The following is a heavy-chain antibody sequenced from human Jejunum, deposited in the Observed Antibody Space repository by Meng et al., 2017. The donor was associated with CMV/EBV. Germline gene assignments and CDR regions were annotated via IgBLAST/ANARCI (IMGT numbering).Heavy chain of an antibody. J-gene: IGHJ4*02. Sequence: SELIFKNYGMHWLRKAPRKGLEWLSFIESDRTQRQNANIGWGRLIVSKDKSKNKVFLEMNSLRVEDTAVYYCVGHQGGPRDGVRLVWGQGAQVTVSS. CDR3: VGHQGGPRDGVRLV. D-gene: IGHD3-10*01. CDR1: ELIFKNYG. CDR2: IESDRTQR. V-gene: IGHV3-33*05.